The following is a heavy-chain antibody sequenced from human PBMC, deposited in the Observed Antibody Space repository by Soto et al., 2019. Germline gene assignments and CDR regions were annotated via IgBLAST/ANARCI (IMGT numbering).Heavy chain of an antibody. Sequence: ASVKVSCKASGGTFSNFTISWVRQAPGQGLEWRGGIIPIFGTTNYAQKFRGRITITADESTSTAYMELSSLISEDTAVYYCAKVEGRSWYFWSDPWGQGTLVTVSS. D-gene: IGHD6-13*01. V-gene: IGHV1-69*13. CDR2: IIPIFGTT. CDR1: GGTFSNFT. J-gene: IGHJ5*02. CDR3: AKVEGRSWYFWSDP.